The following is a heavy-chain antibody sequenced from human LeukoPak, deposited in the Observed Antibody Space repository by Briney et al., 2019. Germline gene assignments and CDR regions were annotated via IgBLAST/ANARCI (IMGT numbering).Heavy chain of an antibody. CDR2: INDKSDGGTA. J-gene: IGHJ4*02. Sequence: GGSLGLSCAGSGFTFSYAWMSWVRQAPGKGLEWVGRINDKSDGGTADYAAPVKGRFTLSRDDSKNTVYLQMNSLKIEDTAVYYCTTGLSHWGQGTLVTVSS. V-gene: IGHV3-15*01. CDR1: GFTFSYAW. CDR3: TTGLSH.